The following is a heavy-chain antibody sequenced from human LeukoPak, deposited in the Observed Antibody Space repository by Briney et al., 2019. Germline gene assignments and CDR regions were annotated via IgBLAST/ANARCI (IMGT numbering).Heavy chain of an antibody. Sequence: SETLSLTCTVSGASISSSSYYWGWIRQPPGKGLEWIGAIYYNENTFYNPSLKSRVTISLHTSKNQFSLKLSSVTAADTAVYYCARVSSPWYSSSWYGSADYWGQGTLVTVSS. V-gene: IGHV4-39*07. CDR3: ARVSSPWYSSSWYGSADY. CDR2: IYYNENT. D-gene: IGHD6-13*01. J-gene: IGHJ4*02. CDR1: GASISSSSYY.